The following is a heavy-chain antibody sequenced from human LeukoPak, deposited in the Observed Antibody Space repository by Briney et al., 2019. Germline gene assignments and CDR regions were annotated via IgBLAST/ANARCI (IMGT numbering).Heavy chain of an antibody. V-gene: IGHV3-23*01. J-gene: IGHJ4*02. Sequence: PGGSLGLSCAASGFTFSSYAMSWVRQAPGKGLEWVSTISGSGGNTYYADSVKGRFTLSRDNSKNTLYLQMSSLRADDTALYFCARDMSEKYSIDYWGQGTLVTVSS. CDR3: ARDMSEKYSIDY. D-gene: IGHD2/OR15-2a*01. CDR2: ISGSGGNT. CDR1: GFTFSSYA.